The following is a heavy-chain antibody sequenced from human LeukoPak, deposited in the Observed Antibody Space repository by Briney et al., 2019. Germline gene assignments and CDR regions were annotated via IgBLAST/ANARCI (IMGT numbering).Heavy chain of an antibody. D-gene: IGHD6-13*01. CDR2: ISSSSSYI. CDR1: GFTFSGST. CDR3: ARDRGYSSSWNDY. Sequence: GGSLRLSCAASGFTFSGSTMNWVRQAPGKGLEWVSSISSSSSYIYYADSVKGRFTISRDNAKNSLYLQMNSLRAEDTAVYYCARDRGYSSSWNDYWGQGTLVTVSS. V-gene: IGHV3-21*01. J-gene: IGHJ4*02.